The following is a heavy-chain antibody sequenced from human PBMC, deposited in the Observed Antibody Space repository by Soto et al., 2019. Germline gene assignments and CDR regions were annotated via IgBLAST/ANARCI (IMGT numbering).Heavy chain of an antibody. V-gene: IGHV4-30-2*03. CDR1: DGSISSGGYS. CDR3: AIHLAAAPYYYYYYGMDV. CDR2: IYYSGST. D-gene: IGHD6-13*01. J-gene: IGHJ6*02. Sequence: SEPLSLRCAVTDGSISSGGYSRSWKRQPPGKGLEWIGYIYYSGSTYYNPSLKSRVTISVDTSKNQFSLKLSSVTAADTAVYYCAIHLAAAPYYYYYYGMDVWGQGTTVTVSS.